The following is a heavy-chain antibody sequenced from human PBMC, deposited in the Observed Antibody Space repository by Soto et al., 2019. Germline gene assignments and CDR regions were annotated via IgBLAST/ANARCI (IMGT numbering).Heavy chain of an antibody. CDR1: GYTFTSYG. J-gene: IGHJ4*02. CDR3: ARDPLGVGELLRFDY. V-gene: IGHV1-18*01. Sequence: ASVKVSCKASGYTFTSYGISWVRQAPGQGLEWMGLISAYNGNTNYAQKLHGRVTMTTSTSTSTADMELRSLRLDDTAVYYCARDPLGVGELLRFDYWGQGTLVTVSS. CDR2: ISAYNGNT. D-gene: IGHD3-10*01.